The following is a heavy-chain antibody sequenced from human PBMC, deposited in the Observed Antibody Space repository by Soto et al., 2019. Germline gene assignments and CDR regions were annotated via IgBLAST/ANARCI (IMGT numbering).Heavy chain of an antibody. D-gene: IGHD6-6*01. CDR1: GYSFTSYW. CDR2: IYPGDSDT. V-gene: IGHV5-51*01. Sequence: GESLKISCKGSGYSFTSYWIGWVRQMPGKGLEWMGIIYPGDSDTRYSPSFQGQVTISADKSISTAYLQWSSLKASDTAMYYCARKVAALTPYYYYYGMDVWGQGITVTV. J-gene: IGHJ6*02. CDR3: ARKVAALTPYYYYYGMDV.